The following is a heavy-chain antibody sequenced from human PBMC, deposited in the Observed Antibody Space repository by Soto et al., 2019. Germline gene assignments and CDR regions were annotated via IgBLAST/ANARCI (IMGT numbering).Heavy chain of an antibody. J-gene: IGHJ6*02. Sequence: SETLSLTCTVSGGSISSSSYYWGWIRQPPGKGLEWIGSIYYSGSTYYNPSLKSRVTISVDTSKNQFSLKLSSVTAADTAVYYCARIGRKLGYCSSTSCRYYYYGMDVWGQGTTVTVSS. CDR3: ARIGRKLGYCSSTSCRYYYYGMDV. CDR1: GGSISSSSYY. V-gene: IGHV4-39*01. CDR2: IYYSGST. D-gene: IGHD2-2*01.